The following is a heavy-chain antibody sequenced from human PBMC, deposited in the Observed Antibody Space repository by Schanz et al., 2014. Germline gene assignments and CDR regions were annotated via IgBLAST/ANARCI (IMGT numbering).Heavy chain of an antibody. Sequence: DVQLVESGGTLVRPGGSLRLSCAASGFTVSSNYMSWVRQAPGKGLEWVAVIYSGGSTFYTDSVKGRFTISRDNSKNTLYLQMNSLIAEDTAVYYCAKCIGWYGRCAFDIWGQGTKVTVSS. J-gene: IGHJ3*02. CDR1: GFTVSSNY. V-gene: IGHV3-53*01. CDR2: IYSGGST. D-gene: IGHD6-19*01. CDR3: AKCIGWYGRCAFDI.